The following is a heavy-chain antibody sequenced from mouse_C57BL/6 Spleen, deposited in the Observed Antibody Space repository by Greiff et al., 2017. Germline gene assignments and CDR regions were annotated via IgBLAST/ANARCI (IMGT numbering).Heavy chain of an antibody. D-gene: IGHD1-1*01. Sequence: EVKLLESGPGLVKPSQSLYLTCSVTGYSITSGYYWNWIRQFPGNKLEWMGYISYDGSNNYNPSLKNRISITRDTSKNQFFLKLNSVTTEDTATYYCAGYGSRGGFAYWGQGTLVTVSA. V-gene: IGHV3-6*01. J-gene: IGHJ3*01. CDR3: AGYGSRGGFAY. CDR1: GYSITSGYY. CDR2: ISYDGSN.